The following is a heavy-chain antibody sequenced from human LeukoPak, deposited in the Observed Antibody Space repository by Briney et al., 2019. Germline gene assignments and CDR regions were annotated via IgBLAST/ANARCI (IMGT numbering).Heavy chain of an antibody. J-gene: IGHJ6*02. D-gene: IGHD6-19*01. Sequence: SETLSPTCTVSGGSISTYYWSWIRQPPGKGLEWIGYIYYTGSTNYNPSLKSRVTISVDTSKNQFSLKLSPVTAADTAVYYCARRPHTGYSGDWGPHDYYYGMNVWGQGTTVTVSS. V-gene: IGHV4-59*08. CDR3: ARRPHTGYSGDWGPHDYYYGMNV. CDR1: GGSISTYY. CDR2: IYYTGST.